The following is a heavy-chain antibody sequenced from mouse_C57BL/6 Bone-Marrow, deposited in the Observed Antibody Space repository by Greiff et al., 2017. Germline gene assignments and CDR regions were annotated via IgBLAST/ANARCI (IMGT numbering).Heavy chain of an antibody. CDR2: IYPTSGRT. V-gene: IGHV1-55*01. Sequence: QVQLQQPGAELVKPGASVKMSCKASGYTFTSYWITWVKQRPGQGLEWIGDIYPTSGRTNYNEKFKSKAILTVDTSSNTAYMQLSSLTSEDSAVFYCASSSPLARCFDYWRQGPSLTVSS. CDR1: GYTFTSYW. CDR3: ASSSPLARCFDY. D-gene: IGHD6-1*01. J-gene: IGHJ2*02.